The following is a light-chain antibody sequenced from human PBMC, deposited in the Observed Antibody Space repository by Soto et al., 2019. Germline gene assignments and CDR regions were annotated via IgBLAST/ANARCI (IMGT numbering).Light chain of an antibody. CDR2: GAS. Sequence: EIVLTQSPGTLSLSPGERATLSCRASQSVSSSYLAWYQQKPGQAPRLLIYGASSRATGIPDRFSGSGSGTDFTLTISILEPEDFEVDYVQQYGRFFGPGTKVDIK. CDR1: QSVSSSY. V-gene: IGKV3-20*01. J-gene: IGKJ3*01. CDR3: QQYGRF.